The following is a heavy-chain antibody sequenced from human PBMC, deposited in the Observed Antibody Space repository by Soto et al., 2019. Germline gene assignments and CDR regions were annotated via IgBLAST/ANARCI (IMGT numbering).Heavy chain of an antibody. CDR1: GYTFTSYY. V-gene: IGHV1-46*01. J-gene: IGHJ4*02. CDR2: INPSGGST. D-gene: IGHD3-3*01. Sequence: QVQLVQSGAEVKKPGASVKVSCKASGYTFTSYYMHWVRQAPGQGLEWMGIINPSGGSTSYAQKFQGRVTMSRDKYTSTVYMELSSLRSEDTAVYYCARDRSGYYQPFDYWGQGTLVTVSS. CDR3: ARDRSGYYQPFDY.